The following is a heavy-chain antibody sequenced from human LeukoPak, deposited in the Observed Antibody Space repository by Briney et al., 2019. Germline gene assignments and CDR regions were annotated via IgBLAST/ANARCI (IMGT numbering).Heavy chain of an antibody. CDR1: GFTFSNYG. Sequence: GRSLRLSCAASGFTFSNYGMHWLRQAPGKGLEWVTVISFDGSNKYYAQSLKGRFTISRDNSQNTLYLQMNSLRAEDTAVYYCAKGSGASRPYYFDYWGQGTLVTVSS. D-gene: IGHD2-15*01. J-gene: IGHJ4*02. CDR3: AKGSGASRPYYFDY. CDR2: ISFDGSNK. V-gene: IGHV3-30*18.